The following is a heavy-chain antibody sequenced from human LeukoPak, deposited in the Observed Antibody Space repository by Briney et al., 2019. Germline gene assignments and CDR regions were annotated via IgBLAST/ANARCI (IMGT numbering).Heavy chain of an antibody. CDR2: IGGTHSNI. Sequence: GGSLRLSCAASGFIFSNAWMSWVRQAPGKGLEWVSYIGGTHSNIYYADSVKGRFTISRDDAKNSLYLQMNSLRDEDMAVYYCARDRDYAFDSWGQGTLVTVSS. CDR1: GFIFSNAW. J-gene: IGHJ4*02. V-gene: IGHV3-48*02. CDR3: ARDRDYAFDS. D-gene: IGHD4-17*01.